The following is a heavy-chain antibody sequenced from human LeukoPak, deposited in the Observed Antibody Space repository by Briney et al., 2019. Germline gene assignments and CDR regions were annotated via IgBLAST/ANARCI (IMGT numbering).Heavy chain of an antibody. J-gene: IGHJ6*02. D-gene: IGHD2-21*02. CDR3: ASNFCGGDCSPSGMDV. V-gene: IGHV6-1*01. CDR1: GDSVSSNSAA. Sequence: SQTLSLTCAISGDSVSSNSAAWNWIRQSPSRGLEWLRRTYYRSKWYNNYALSVKSRITINLDTSKNQFSLQLNSVTPEDTAVYYCASNFCGGDCSPSGMDVWGQGTTVTVSS. CDR2: TYYRSKWYN.